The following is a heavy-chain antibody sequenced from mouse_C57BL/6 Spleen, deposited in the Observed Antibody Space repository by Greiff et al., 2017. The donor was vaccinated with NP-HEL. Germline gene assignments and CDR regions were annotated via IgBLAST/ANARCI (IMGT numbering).Heavy chain of an antibody. J-gene: IGHJ2*01. V-gene: IGHV1-47*01. D-gene: IGHD1-3*01. CDR1: GYTFTPSP. CDR3: ARRGKGGSDY. CDR2: FHPYNDDT. Sequence: VQLQQSGAELVKPGASVKMSCKASGYTFTPSPIEWLKQTHGKSLERIGNFHPYNDDTTYNEKFKGKAPLTVAKSSSTVYLDLSRLTSDDSAVYYCARRGKGGSDYWGQGTTLTVSS.